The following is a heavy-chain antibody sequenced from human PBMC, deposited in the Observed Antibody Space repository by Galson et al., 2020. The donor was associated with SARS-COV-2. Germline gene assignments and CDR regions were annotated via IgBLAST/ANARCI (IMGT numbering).Heavy chain of an antibody. CDR2: ISNDVTNT. Sequence: GGSLRLSCAASGFTFSSFGMHWVRQAPGKGLEWVAVISNDVTNTYYADSVKGRFTISRDNSKNTLYLQMNSLRVEDTAVYYCAKSLWFWELLSPFDYWGQGALVTVSS. J-gene: IGHJ4*02. CDR3: AKSLWFWELLSPFDY. CDR1: GFTFSSFG. V-gene: IGHV3-30*18. D-gene: IGHD3-10*01.